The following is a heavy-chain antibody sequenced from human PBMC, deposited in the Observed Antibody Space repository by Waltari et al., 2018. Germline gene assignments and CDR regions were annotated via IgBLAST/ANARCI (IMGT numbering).Heavy chain of an antibody. CDR2: IRRSGRT. V-gene: IGHV4-4*02. CDR3: ARDRGRGLYLDS. J-gene: IGHJ4*02. D-gene: IGHD2-15*01. CDR1: GDSMRSDDL. Sequence: QVQLQESGPGLVKPSGTLSLTCAVFGDSMRSDDLWNWVRQSPGKGLEWIGQIRRSGRTNYNPSLASRVSVSIDTSNNQFSLKVTSATAADTAVYYCARDRGRGLYLDSWGQGTLVTVSP.